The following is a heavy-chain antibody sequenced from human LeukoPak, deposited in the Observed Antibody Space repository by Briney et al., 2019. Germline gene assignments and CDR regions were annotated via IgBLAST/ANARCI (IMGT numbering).Heavy chain of an antibody. CDR2: IIPILGIA. D-gene: IGHD2-21*01. V-gene: IGHV1-69*04. Sequence: SVKVSCKASGGTFSSYAISWVRQAPGQGLEWMGRIIPILGIANYTQKIQGRVTIASDKSTSTAYMELSSLRSEDTAVYYCARVGPGGSILPVNTAFDIWGQGT. CDR1: GGTFSSYA. CDR3: ARVGPGGSILPVNTAFDI. J-gene: IGHJ3*02.